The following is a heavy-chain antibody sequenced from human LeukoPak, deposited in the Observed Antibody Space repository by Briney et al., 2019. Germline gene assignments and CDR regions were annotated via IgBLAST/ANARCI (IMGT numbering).Heavy chain of an antibody. V-gene: IGHV4-4*02. J-gene: IGHJ4*02. CDR3: ASRPAATSIDFDY. Sequence: PSGTLSLTCGVSGGSISSTNWWSWVRQPPGKGLEWIGEIYHSGSTNYSPSLKSRVTISIDKSKNQFSPRLSSVTAADTAVYYCASRPAATSIDFDYWGQGTLVTVSS. CDR2: IYHSGST. D-gene: IGHD6-13*01. CDR1: GGSISSTNW.